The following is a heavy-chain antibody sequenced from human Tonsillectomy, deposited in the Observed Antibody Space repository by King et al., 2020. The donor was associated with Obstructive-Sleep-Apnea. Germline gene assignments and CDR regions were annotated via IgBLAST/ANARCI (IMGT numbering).Heavy chain of an antibody. J-gene: IGHJ3*02. CDR3: ARDSQGMAARLGAFDI. Sequence: QLVQSGAEVKKPGSSVKVSCKASGGTFSSYAISWVRQAPGQGLEWMGGIIPIFGTANYAQKFKGRVTITADESRSTAYMELSSLRSEDTAVYYCARDSQGMAARLGAFDIWGQGTMVTVSS. V-gene: IGHV1-69*01. D-gene: IGHD5-24*01. CDR2: IIPIFGTA. CDR1: GGTFSSYA.